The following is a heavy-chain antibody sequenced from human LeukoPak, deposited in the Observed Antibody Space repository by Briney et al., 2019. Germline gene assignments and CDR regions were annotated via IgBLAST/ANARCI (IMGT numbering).Heavy chain of an antibody. CDR2: ISGSGGST. CDR3: AKDDNRNYDFWSGYSTHDAFDI. D-gene: IGHD3-3*01. V-gene: IGHV3-23*01. J-gene: IGHJ3*02. CDR1: GFTFSSYA. Sequence: GGSQRLSCAASGFTFSSYAMSWVRQAPGKGLEWVSAISGSGGSTYYADSVKGRFTISRDNSKNTLYLQMNSLRAEDTAVYYCAKDDNRNYDFWSGYSTHDAFDIWGQETMVTVSS.